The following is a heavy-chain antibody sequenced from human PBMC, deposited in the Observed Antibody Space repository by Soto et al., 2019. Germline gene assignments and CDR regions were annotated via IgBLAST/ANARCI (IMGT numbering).Heavy chain of an antibody. CDR1: GGSISSYY. CDR2: IYYSGST. D-gene: IGHD2-15*01. Sequence: SETLSLTCTVSGGSISSYYWSWIRQPPGKGLEWIGYIYYSGSTNYNPSLKSRVTISVDTFKNQFSLKLSSVTAADTAVYYCARDSLGYCSGGSCYDFDYWGQGTLVTVSS. CDR3: ARDSLGYCSGGSCYDFDY. V-gene: IGHV4-59*01. J-gene: IGHJ4*02.